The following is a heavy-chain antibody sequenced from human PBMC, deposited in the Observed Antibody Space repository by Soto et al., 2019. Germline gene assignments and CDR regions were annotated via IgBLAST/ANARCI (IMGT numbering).Heavy chain of an antibody. CDR3: ARDRVNWYFDL. J-gene: IGHJ2*01. V-gene: IGHV3-13*01. Sequence: GGSLRLSCAASGFTFSTYDMHWVRQATGKSLEWVSAIGTGGDTYYPGSVKGRFTISRENAKNSLYLQMNSLRAEDTAVYYCARDRVNWYFDLWGRGTLVTVSS. CDR2: IGTGGDT. D-gene: IGHD3-10*01. CDR1: GFTFSTYD.